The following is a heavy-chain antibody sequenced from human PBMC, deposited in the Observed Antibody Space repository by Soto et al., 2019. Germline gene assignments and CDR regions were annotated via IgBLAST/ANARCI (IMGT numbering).Heavy chain of an antibody. CDR3: ARDYYYDSSGYYPGTY. CDR1: GYTFTSYG. D-gene: IGHD3-22*01. Sequence: QVPLVQSGAEVKKPGASVKVSCKASGYTFTSYGISWVRQAPGQGLEWMGWISAYNGNTNYAQKLQGRVTMTTDTSTSTAYMELRSLRSDDTAVYYCARDYYYDSSGYYPGTYWGQGTLVTVSS. V-gene: IGHV1-18*01. J-gene: IGHJ4*02. CDR2: ISAYNGNT.